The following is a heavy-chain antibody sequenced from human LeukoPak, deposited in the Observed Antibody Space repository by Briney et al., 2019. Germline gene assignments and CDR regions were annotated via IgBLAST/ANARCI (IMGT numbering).Heavy chain of an antibody. CDR3: ARRRAAADSYYYYYDMDV. D-gene: IGHD6-13*01. Sequence: GASVKVSCKASGYTFTSYDINWVRQATGQGLEWMGWMNPNSGNTGYAQKFQGRVTMTRNTSISTAYMELSSLRSEDTAVYYCARRRAAADSYYYYYDMDVWGQGTTVTVSS. V-gene: IGHV1-8*01. J-gene: IGHJ6*02. CDR2: MNPNSGNT. CDR1: GYTFTSYD.